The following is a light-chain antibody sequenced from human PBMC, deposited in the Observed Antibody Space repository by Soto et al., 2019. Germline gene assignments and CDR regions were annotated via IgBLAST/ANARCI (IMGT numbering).Light chain of an antibody. CDR1: SSNIGSNT. Sequence: QSVLSQPPSASGTPGQRVTISCSGSSSNIGSNTVNWYQQLPGTPPKLLIYSNNQRPSGGPGRFSGSKAGTSASLAISGLQSEDEADYYCAEWDDSLHGEGYVFGTGTKLTVL. CDR3: AEWDDSLHGEGYV. V-gene: IGLV1-44*01. CDR2: SNN. J-gene: IGLJ1*01.